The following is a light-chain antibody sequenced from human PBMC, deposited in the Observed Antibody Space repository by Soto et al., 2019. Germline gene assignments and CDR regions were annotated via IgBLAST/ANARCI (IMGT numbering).Light chain of an antibody. CDR3: QVWDSSSDHWV. CDR1: STDGGGYSS. CDR2: DVN. V-gene: IGLV2-11*01. Sequence: QSALTQPRSVSGSPGQSVTISCTGISTDGGGYSSVSWYQQHPGKPPKLILYDVNKGPSGVPDRVSGSRSGNTASLTISRVEAGDEADYYCQVWDSSSDHWVFGGGTKLTVL. J-gene: IGLJ3*02.